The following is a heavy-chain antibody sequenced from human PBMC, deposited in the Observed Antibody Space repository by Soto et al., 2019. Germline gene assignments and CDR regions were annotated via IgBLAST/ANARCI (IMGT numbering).Heavy chain of an antibody. J-gene: IGHJ6*02. CDR3: ERAKMYYDILTGCHAYGMDV. V-gene: IGHV4-31*11. Sequence: QVQLQESGPGLVKPSQTLYLICAVSGGSISSGGYYWSWIRQHPGKGLEWIGYIYYSGSTYYNPSLKSRVTISVDTSKNQFSLKLSSVTAADTAVYYCERAKMYYDILTGCHAYGMDVWGQETTVTVSS. CDR1: GGSISSGGYY. CDR2: IYYSGST. D-gene: IGHD3-9*01.